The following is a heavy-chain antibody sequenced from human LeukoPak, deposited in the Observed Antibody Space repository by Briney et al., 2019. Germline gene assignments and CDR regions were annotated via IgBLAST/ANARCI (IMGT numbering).Heavy chain of an antibody. Sequence: SETLSLTCTVSGGSISSYYWSWIRQPAGKGLEWIGRIYTSGSTNYNPSLKSRVTMSVDTSKNQFSLKLSSVTAADTAVYYCARETDYSNLNCFDPWGQGTLVTVSS. CDR1: GGSISSYY. D-gene: IGHD4-11*01. CDR3: ARETDYSNLNCFDP. CDR2: IYTSGST. V-gene: IGHV4-4*07. J-gene: IGHJ5*02.